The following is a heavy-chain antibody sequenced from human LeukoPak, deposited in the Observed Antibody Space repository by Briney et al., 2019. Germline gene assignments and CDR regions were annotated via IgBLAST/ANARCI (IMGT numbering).Heavy chain of an antibody. V-gene: IGHV3-7*02. CDR3: ARVGPVVVVGSSRNYYYGMDV. J-gene: IGHJ6*02. Sequence: GGSLRLSCAASGFTFSSYWMSWVRQAPGKGLEWVANIKQDGSEKYYVDSVKGRFTISRDNAKNSLYLQMNSLRAEDTAVYYCARVGPVVVVGSSRNYYYGMDVWGQGTTVTVSS. CDR1: GFTFSSYW. D-gene: IGHD2-15*01. CDR2: IKQDGSEK.